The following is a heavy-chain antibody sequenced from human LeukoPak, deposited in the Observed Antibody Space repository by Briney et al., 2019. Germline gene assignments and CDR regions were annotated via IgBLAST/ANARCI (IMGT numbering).Heavy chain of an antibody. Sequence: GGSLTLSCRASGLTFSDACMSWVRQAPGKGLEWVAQIYSQSEGGTTGYAAPVKGRFTISRDDAENTLFLQMNSLKSEDTALYYCCTDYYDFWSGPHWGQGSLVTVSS. CDR2: IYSQSEGGTT. V-gene: IGHV3-15*01. D-gene: IGHD3-3*01. J-gene: IGHJ4*02. CDR3: CTDYYDFWSGPH. CDR1: GLTFSDAC.